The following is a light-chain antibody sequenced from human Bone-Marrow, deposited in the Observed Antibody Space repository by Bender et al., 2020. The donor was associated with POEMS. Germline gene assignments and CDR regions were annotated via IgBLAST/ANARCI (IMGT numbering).Light chain of an antibody. CDR2: DVG. J-gene: IGLJ3*02. CDR3: CSYTGSYTLV. Sequence: QSALTQPRSVSGSPGQSVTISCSGTSGDGGGYKYVSWYQKHPGKAPQLILYDVGQRPSGVPDRFSGSKSGSTAYLTISGLQAEDEGDYYCCSYTGSYTLVFGGGTKLTVL. CDR1: SGDGGGYKY. V-gene: IGLV2-11*01.